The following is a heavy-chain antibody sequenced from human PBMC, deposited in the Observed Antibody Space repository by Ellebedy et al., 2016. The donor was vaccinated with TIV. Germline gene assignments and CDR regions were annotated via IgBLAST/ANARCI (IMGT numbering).Heavy chain of an antibody. CDR2: VYYSGSP. Sequence: MPSETLSLTCSVSGGSLSSTRYYWAWIRQPPGKGLEYIGSVYYSGSPYYSPSFKSRVTLSADTSTNQFSLNLRTATAADTAVYYCARTDPWQPIDDWGQGILVSVSS. CDR3: ARTDPWQPIDD. V-gene: IGHV4-39*01. J-gene: IGHJ4*02. D-gene: IGHD2-21*02. CDR1: GGSLSSTRYY.